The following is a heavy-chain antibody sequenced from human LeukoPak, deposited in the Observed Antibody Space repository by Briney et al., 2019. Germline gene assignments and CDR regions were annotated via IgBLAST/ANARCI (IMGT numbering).Heavy chain of an antibody. CDR3: AKGRDDMDV. CDR2: TSYDGSDK. Sequence: GGSLRLSCAASGFTFSSYGTHWVRQAPGKGLEWVAVTSYDGSDKYYADSVKGRFTISRDNSKNTLFLQMNSLRDEDTAVYYCAKGRDDMDVWGKGTTVTVSS. CDR1: GFTFSSYG. V-gene: IGHV3-30*18. J-gene: IGHJ6*04.